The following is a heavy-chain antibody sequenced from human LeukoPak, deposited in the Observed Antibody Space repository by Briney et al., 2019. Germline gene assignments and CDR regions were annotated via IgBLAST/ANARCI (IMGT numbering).Heavy chain of an antibody. J-gene: IGHJ4*02. CDR3: AREDTGDFDY. V-gene: IGHV3-21*01. D-gene: IGHD7-27*01. CDR1: GFTFSSYS. Sequence: SGGSLRLSCAASGFTFSSYSMNWVRQAPGQGLEWVSAISFSSTYIYYADSVKGRFTISRDNAKSSLYLQMNNLRAEDTAIYYCAREDTGDFDYWGQGTLVTVSS. CDR2: ISFSSTYI.